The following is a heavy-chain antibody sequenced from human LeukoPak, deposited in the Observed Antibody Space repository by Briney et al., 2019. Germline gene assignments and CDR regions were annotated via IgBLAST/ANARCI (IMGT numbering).Heavy chain of an antibody. CDR1: GGSISGSS. D-gene: IGHD2-15*01. J-gene: IGHJ4*02. V-gene: IGHV4-4*07. CDR2: IYSGGTT. CDR3: ARGYCSGGSCYYFDY. Sequence: KASETLSLTCTVSGGSISGSSWSWIRQPAGKGLEWIGRIYSGGTTNYNPSLKSRVIMSVDTSNNRFSLKLSSVTAADTAIYYCARGYCSGGSCYYFDYWGQGTLVIVSS.